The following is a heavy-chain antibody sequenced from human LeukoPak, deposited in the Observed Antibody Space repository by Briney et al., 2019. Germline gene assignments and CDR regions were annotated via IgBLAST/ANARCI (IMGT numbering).Heavy chain of an antibody. CDR3: ARGKKHSSSWYHDAFDI. Sequence: ASVKVSCKASGYTFTSYDINWVRQATGQGLEWMGWMNPNSGNTGYAQKFQGRVTMTRNTSISTAYMELSSLRSEDTAVYYCARGKKHSSSWYHDAFDIWGQRTMVTVSS. J-gene: IGHJ3*02. CDR2: MNPNSGNT. D-gene: IGHD6-13*01. V-gene: IGHV1-8*01. CDR1: GYTFTSYD.